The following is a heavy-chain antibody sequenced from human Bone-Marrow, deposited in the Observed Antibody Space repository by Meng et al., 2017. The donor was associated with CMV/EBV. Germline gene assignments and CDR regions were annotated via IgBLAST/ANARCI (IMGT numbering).Heavy chain of an antibody. CDR1: GYTFTGYY. J-gene: IGHJ4*02. Sequence: ASVKVSCKASGYTFTGYYIHWVRQAPGQGLAWMGWISPNSGGTHYAQNFQGRVTMTRDTSISTAYMELSRLRGDDTAVYFCARDYGDNHFDYWGQGTLVTVSS. CDR2: ISPNSGGT. V-gene: IGHV1-2*02. D-gene: IGHD4-17*01. CDR3: ARDYGDNHFDY.